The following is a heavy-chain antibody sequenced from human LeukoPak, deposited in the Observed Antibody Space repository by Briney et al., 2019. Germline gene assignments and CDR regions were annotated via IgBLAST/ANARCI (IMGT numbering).Heavy chain of an antibody. CDR3: ARRQADYYDSSGYYSN. D-gene: IGHD3-22*01. J-gene: IGHJ4*02. CDR1: GGSFSGYY. V-gene: IGHV4-34*01. CDR2: INHSGST. Sequence: SETLSLTCAVYGGSFSGYYWSWIRQPPGKGLEWIGEINHSGSTNYNPSLKSRVTISVDTSKNQFSLKLSSVTAADTAVYYCARRQADYYDSSGYYSNWGQGTLVTVSS.